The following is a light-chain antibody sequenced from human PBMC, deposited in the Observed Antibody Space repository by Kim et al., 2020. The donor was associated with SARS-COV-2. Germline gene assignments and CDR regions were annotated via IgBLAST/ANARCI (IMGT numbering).Light chain of an antibody. CDR3: QQYGGSPLYT. CDR2: GTS. V-gene: IGKV3-20*01. J-gene: IGKJ2*01. CDR1: QSVSSDS. Sequence: IVLTQSPGTLSLSPGERATLSCRASQSVSSDSLAWYQQKPGQAPRLIIYGTSSRATGIPDRFSGSGSGTDFTLTISRLEPEDFAVYYCQQYGGSPLYTFGQGTKLESK.